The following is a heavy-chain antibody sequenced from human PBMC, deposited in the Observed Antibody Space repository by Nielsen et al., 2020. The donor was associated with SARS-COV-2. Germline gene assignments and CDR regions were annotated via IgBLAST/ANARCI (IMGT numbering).Heavy chain of an antibody. CDR2: INSSGGRT. V-gene: IGHV1-46*01. J-gene: IGHJ4*02. D-gene: IGHD2-15*01. CDR1: GYTFTSHY. Sequence: ASVKVSCKTSGYTFTSHYVHWVRQAPGQGLEWMGLINSSGGRTIYAQMFQGRVTVTRDTSTSTVYTELSSLRSEDTAVYYCARGGLVVVDSFDYWGQGTLVTVSS. CDR3: ARGGLVVVDSFDY.